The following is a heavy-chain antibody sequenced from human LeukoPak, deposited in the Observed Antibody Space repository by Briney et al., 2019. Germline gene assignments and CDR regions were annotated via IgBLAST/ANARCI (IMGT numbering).Heavy chain of an antibody. J-gene: IGHJ4*02. Sequence: GGSLRLSCAASGFTFDDYAMHWVRQAPGKGLEWVSGISWNSGSIGYADSVKGRFTISRDNAKNSLYLQMNSLRAEDTALYYCARTTYYYDSSGYYYAPSLPDYWGQGTLVTVSS. CDR2: ISWNSGSI. V-gene: IGHV3-9*01. CDR1: GFTFDDYA. CDR3: ARTTYYYDSSGYYYAPSLPDY. D-gene: IGHD3-22*01.